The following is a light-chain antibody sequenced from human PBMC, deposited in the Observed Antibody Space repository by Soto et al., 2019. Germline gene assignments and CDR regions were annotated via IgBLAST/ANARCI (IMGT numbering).Light chain of an antibody. CDR3: QQRSSWPRT. V-gene: IGKV3-11*01. CDR2: DAS. Sequence: EIVLKQSPATPALSPGGRANLPFRASQSVSSYLAWFQQIPGQAPRLLMYDASNRATGIPARFSGSGSGTDFTLTISSLEPEDFAIYYCQQRSSWPRTFGQGTKVDIK. J-gene: IGKJ1*01. CDR1: QSVSSY.